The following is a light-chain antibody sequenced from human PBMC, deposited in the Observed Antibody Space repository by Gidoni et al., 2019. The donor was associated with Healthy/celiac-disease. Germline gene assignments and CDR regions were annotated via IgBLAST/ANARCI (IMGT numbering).Light chain of an antibody. CDR3: CSYAGSYTFGV. CDR1: SSDVCGYNY. CDR2: DVS. J-gene: IGLJ3*02. V-gene: IGLV2-11*01. Sequence: QSALTQPRSVSWSPGQSVTISCTGTSSDVCGYNYFSWYQQHPGKAPKLMIYDVSKRPTGVPDRFSGSKSGNTASLTISGLQAEDEADYYCCSYAGSYTFGVFGGGTKLTVL.